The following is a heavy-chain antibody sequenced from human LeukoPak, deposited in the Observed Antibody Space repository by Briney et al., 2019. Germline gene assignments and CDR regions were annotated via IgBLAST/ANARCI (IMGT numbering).Heavy chain of an antibody. Sequence: SETLSLTCNVSGGSISSYFWSLIRQPPGKGLEWIGYIYYSGSTNYNPSLKSRVTISVDTSKNQFSLKLSSVTAADMAVYYCARGLHLTYYYDSSGYAWFDPWGQGTLVTVSS. CDR1: GGSISSYF. J-gene: IGHJ5*02. CDR3: ARGLHLTYYYDSSGYAWFDP. D-gene: IGHD3-22*01. CDR2: IYYSGST. V-gene: IGHV4-59*01.